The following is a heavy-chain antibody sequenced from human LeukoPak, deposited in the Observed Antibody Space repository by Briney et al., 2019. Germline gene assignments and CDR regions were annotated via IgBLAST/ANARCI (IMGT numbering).Heavy chain of an antibody. CDR1: GYTFTGYY. CDR3: AREAKCSGGSCYSSSGYMDV. V-gene: IGHV1-18*04. Sequence: ASVKVSCKASGYTFTGYYMHWVRQAPGQGLEWMGWISAYNGNTNYAQKLQGRVTMTTDTSTSTAYMELRSLRSDDTAVYYCAREAKCSGGSCYSSSGYMDVWGKGTTVTVSS. J-gene: IGHJ6*03. CDR2: ISAYNGNT. D-gene: IGHD2-15*01.